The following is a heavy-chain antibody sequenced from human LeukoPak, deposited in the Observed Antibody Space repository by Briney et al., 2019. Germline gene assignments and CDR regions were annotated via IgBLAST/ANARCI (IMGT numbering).Heavy chain of an antibody. Sequence: SETLSLTCTVSGGSISTSGYYWGWIRQPPGKGLEYFASIDSSGNAYYNPSFQSRVTILADTSKNRFSLKLSSVTAADTAVYYCTRDRGQWLVDYWGQGTLVTVSS. V-gene: IGHV4-39*07. D-gene: IGHD6-19*01. CDR3: TRDRGQWLVDY. CDR2: IDSSGNA. J-gene: IGHJ4*02. CDR1: GGSISTSGYY.